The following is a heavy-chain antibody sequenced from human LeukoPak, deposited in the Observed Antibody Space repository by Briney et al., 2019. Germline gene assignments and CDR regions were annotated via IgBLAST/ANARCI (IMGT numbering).Heavy chain of an antibody. Sequence: GGSLRLSCAASGFTFSSYGMHWVRQAPGKGLEWVAVISYDGSNKYYADSVKGRFTISRDNSKNTLYLQMNSLRAEDTAVYYCARDHPDDITGTYYFDYWGQGTLVTVSS. CDR3: ARDHPDDITGTYYFDY. J-gene: IGHJ4*02. V-gene: IGHV3-30*03. D-gene: IGHD1-7*01. CDR2: ISYDGSNK. CDR1: GFTFSSYG.